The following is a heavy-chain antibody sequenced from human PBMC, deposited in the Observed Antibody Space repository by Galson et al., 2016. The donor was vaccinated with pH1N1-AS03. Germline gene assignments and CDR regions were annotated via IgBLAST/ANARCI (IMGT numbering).Heavy chain of an antibody. Sequence: SLRLSCAVSGLSVAKNYMSWVRQAPGKGLEWVSSIDTGGDTFYTDSVRGRFTISRDDSKNTLYLQMNSLRAADTAMYYCARVDSSTYSDGWVPFDYWGQGTLVTVSS. V-gene: IGHV3-53*01. CDR3: ARVDSSTYSDGWVPFDY. D-gene: IGHD5-24*01. CDR1: GLSVAKNY. J-gene: IGHJ4*02. CDR2: IDTGGDT.